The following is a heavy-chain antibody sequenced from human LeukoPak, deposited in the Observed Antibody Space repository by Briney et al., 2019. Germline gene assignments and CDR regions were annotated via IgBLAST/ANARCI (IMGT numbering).Heavy chain of an antibody. Sequence: SETLSLTCTVSGGSISSYYWSWIRQPPGKGLEWIGYIYYSGSTNYNPSLKSRVTISVDTSKNQFSLKLSSVTAADTAVYYCGRMLDDYYNGMDVWGQGTTVTVS. CDR2: IYYSGST. V-gene: IGHV4-59*01. J-gene: IGHJ6*02. D-gene: IGHD2-2*03. CDR1: GGSISSYY. CDR3: GRMLDDYYNGMDV.